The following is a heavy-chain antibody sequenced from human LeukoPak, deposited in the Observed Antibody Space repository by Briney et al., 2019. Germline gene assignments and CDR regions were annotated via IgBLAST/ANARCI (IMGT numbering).Heavy chain of an antibody. J-gene: IGHJ4*02. D-gene: IGHD6-6*01. Sequence: SETLSLTCTVSGGSISNYYWSWIRQPPGKGLEWIGYVYYSGSTNYNPSLKSRVTISVDTSNNQFSLKLSSVTAADTAVYYCARVGSSSSFGYWGQGTLVTVSS. CDR2: VYYSGST. CDR3: ARVGSSSSFGY. V-gene: IGHV4-59*01. CDR1: GGSISNYY.